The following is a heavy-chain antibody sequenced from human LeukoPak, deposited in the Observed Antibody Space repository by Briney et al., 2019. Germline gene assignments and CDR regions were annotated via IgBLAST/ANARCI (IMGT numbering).Heavy chain of an antibody. CDR3: ARERITMLGGLTFPLFDY. CDR2: INPNGGAT. Sequence: GASVEVSCKASGYTFTDYYLHWVRQAPGQGLEWIGRINPNGGATNYAQKFQGRVTMARDTSISTAYMDLGRLRSDDTAVYYCARERITMLGGLTFPLFDYWGQGTLVTVSS. CDR1: GYTFTDYY. D-gene: IGHD3-10*01. V-gene: IGHV1-2*06. J-gene: IGHJ4*02.